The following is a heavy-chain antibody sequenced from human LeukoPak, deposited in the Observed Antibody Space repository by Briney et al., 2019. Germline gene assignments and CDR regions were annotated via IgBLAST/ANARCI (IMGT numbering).Heavy chain of an antibody. D-gene: IGHD3-22*01. J-gene: IGHJ4*02. CDR3: TRDVAMYYSDSSGYIY. Sequence: GGSLRLSCTASGFTFGDYAMSWVRQAPGKGLEWVGFIRSKAYGGTTEYAASVKGRFTISRDDSKSIAYLQMNSLKTEDTAVYYCTRDVAMYYSDSSGYIYWGQGTLVTVSS. CDR2: IRSKAYGGTT. V-gene: IGHV3-49*04. CDR1: GFTFGDYA.